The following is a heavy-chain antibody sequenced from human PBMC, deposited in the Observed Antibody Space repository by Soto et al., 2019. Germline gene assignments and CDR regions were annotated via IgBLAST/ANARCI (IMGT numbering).Heavy chain of an antibody. V-gene: IGHV4-31*03. CDR2: IYYSGST. CDR1: GGSISSGGYY. J-gene: IGHJ6*02. CDR3: ARDSNHYGMDV. Sequence: SETLSLTCTVSGGSISSGGYYWSWIRQHPGKGLEWIGYIYYSGSTYYNPSLKSRVTISVDTSKNQFSLKLSSVTAADTAVYYCARDSNHYGMDVWGQGTTVTVSS. D-gene: IGHD4-4*01.